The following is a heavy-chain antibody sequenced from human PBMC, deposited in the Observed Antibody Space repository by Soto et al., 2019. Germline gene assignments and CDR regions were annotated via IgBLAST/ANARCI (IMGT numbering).Heavy chain of an antibody. CDR3: ARDDGPYDSSGYALFEY. D-gene: IGHD3-22*01. CDR1: GFTFSSYG. V-gene: IGHV3-33*01. J-gene: IGHJ4*02. CDR2: IWYDGSNK. Sequence: GGSLRLSCAASGFTFSSYGMHWVRQAPGKGLEWVAVIWYDGSNKYYADSVKGRFTISRDNSKNTLYLQMNSLRAEDTAVYYCARDDGPYDSSGYALFEYWGQGTLVTVSS.